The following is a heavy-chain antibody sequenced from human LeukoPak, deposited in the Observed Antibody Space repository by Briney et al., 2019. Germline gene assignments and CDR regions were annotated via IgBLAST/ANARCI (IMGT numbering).Heavy chain of an antibody. CDR3: ARDHSNWNYASDF. Sequence: ASVKVSCKASGYTFTRYGISWVRQAPGQGLQWLGWISASNGNTNYAQKFRDRVTMSTDTSTGTAYLDVRSLTSDDTAVYYCARDHSNWNYASDFWGQGTLVIVSS. J-gene: IGHJ4*02. D-gene: IGHD1-7*01. CDR1: GYTFTRYG. V-gene: IGHV1-18*01. CDR2: ISASNGNT.